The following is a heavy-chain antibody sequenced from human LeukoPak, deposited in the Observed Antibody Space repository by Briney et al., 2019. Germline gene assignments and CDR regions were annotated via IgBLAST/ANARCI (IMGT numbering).Heavy chain of an antibody. J-gene: IGHJ4*02. D-gene: IGHD3-22*01. CDR2: ISSSSSYI. V-gene: IGHV3-21*01. CDR1: GFTFSSYS. CDR3: ARDTYDSSGYFPWVINHHLAHFDY. Sequence: IPGGSLRLSCAASGFTFSSYSMNWVRQAPGKGLEWVSSISSSSSYIYYADSVKGRFTISRDNAKNSLYLQMNSLRAEDTAVYYCARDTYDSSGYFPWVINHHLAHFDYWGQGTLVTVSS.